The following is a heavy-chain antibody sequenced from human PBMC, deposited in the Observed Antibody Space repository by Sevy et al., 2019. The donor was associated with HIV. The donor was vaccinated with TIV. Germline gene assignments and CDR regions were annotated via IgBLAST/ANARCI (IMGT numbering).Heavy chain of an antibody. CDR2: VYYGGRT. Sequence: SETLSLTCTVSGDSISGYYWSWIRQSPGKGLEWVGYVYYGGRTNYNPSLRSRVTISQDTSKNQISLKLNSVTAADTAVYYCARADSDYYYAMDVWGQGTTVTVSS. CDR1: GDSISGYY. J-gene: IGHJ6*02. V-gene: IGHV4-59*01. CDR3: ARADSDYYYAMDV.